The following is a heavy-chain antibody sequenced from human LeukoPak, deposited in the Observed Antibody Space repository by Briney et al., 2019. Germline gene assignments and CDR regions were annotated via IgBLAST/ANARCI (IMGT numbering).Heavy chain of an antibody. D-gene: IGHD4-17*01. CDR2: IRGTGGST. CDR3: AKAKAHGDYYFDY. J-gene: IGHJ4*02. CDR1: GFTFGSYA. Sequence: PGGSLRLSCAASGFTFGSYAMNWVRQAPGKGLEWVSIIRGTGGSTYYADSVKGRFTISRDDSTITLYLQMNSLRAEDTAIYYCAKAKAHGDYYFDYWGQGTLVTVSS. V-gene: IGHV3-23*01.